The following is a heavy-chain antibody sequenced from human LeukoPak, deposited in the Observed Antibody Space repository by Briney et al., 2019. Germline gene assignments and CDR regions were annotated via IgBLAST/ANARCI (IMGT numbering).Heavy chain of an antibody. Sequence: GGSLRLSCAASGLTFSSYAMSWVRQAPGKGLEWVPAISGSGGSTYYADSVKGRFTISRDNSKNTLYLQMNSLRAEDTAVYYCAKDRLPWPEGAHDAFDIWGQGTMVTVSS. CDR2: ISGSGGST. CDR3: AKDRLPWPEGAHDAFDI. V-gene: IGHV3-23*01. D-gene: IGHD1-26*01. J-gene: IGHJ3*02. CDR1: GLTFSSYA.